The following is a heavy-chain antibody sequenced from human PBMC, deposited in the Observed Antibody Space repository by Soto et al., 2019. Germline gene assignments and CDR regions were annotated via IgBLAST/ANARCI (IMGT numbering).Heavy chain of an antibody. J-gene: IGHJ4*02. CDR3: AAGVTTFDY. CDR2: LDYEEGER. CDR1: GTSLSGLP. V-gene: IGHV1-24*01. D-gene: IGHD4-17*01. Sequence: ASVKVSCKVSGTSLSGLPMHWVRQAPGKGLEWMGSLDYEEGERSFAHRFQGRLTVTEDTSTDTAYMELSSLMSEDTAVYYCAAGVTTFDYWGQGALVTVSS.